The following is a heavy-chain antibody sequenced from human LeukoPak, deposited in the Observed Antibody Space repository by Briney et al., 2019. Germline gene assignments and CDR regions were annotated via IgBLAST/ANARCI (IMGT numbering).Heavy chain of an antibody. D-gene: IGHD3-22*01. J-gene: IGHJ4*02. CDR2: ISGSGSYT. CDR3: AKVESSGCYFGSCDY. V-gene: IGHV3-23*01. Sequence: PGGSLRLSCAASGFTFSNNAMSWVRQAPGEGLEWVSTISGSGSYTYYADSVKGRFTISRDNSKNTLYLLVNSLRAEDTAVYYCAKVESSGCYFGSCDYWGQGTLVTVSS. CDR1: GFTFSNNA.